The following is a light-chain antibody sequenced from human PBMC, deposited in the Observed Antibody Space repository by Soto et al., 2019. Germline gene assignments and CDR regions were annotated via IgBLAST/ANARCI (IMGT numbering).Light chain of an antibody. CDR2: EVA. CDR1: SSDVGGYNY. J-gene: IGLJ2*01. CDR3: SSYAGSNNVV. V-gene: IGLV2-8*01. Sequence: QSVLTQPPSASGSPGQSVTISCTGTSSDVGGYNYVSWYQQHPGKAPKLMIYEVAKRPSGVPDRFSGSKSGNTASLTVSGHHAHDDADYYRSSYAGSNNVVFGGGTNRTVL.